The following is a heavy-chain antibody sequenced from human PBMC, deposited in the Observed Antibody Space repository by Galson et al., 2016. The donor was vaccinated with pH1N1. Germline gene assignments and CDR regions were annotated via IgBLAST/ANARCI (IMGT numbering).Heavy chain of an antibody. CDR1: GDSLTNHW. Sequence: QSGAEVKKPGESLKISCQGSGDSLTNHWIAWVRQMSGKGLEWMGIIYPGDSDTRYSPSFQGQVTISADKSINTAYLQWSSLKASDTAIYYCARVKNPNSNWNTWFDPWGQGTLVTVSS. CDR3: ARVKNPNSNWNTWFDP. D-gene: IGHD4-11*01. CDR2: IYPGDSDT. J-gene: IGHJ5*02. V-gene: IGHV5-51*03.